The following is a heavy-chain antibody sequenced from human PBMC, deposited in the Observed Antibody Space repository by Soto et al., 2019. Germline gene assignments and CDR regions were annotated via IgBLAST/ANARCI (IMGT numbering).Heavy chain of an antibody. CDR2: ISWNSGSI. CDR1: GFTFDDYA. V-gene: IGHV3-9*01. Sequence: EVQLLESGGGLVQPGRFLRLSCAASGFTFDDYAMHWVRQAPGNGLEWVSGISWNSGSIGYADYVKGRFTISSDNAKNSLYLQMNSLRAEDTALYYCANGGGRVVVVAAQFDYWGQGTLVTVSS. J-gene: IGHJ4*02. D-gene: IGHD2-15*01. CDR3: ANGGGRVVVVAAQFDY.